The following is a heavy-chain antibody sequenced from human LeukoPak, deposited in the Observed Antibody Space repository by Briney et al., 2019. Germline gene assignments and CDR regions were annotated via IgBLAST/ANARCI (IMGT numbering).Heavy chain of an antibody. D-gene: IGHD3-16*01. Sequence: ASVKVSCKASGYTFTSYYLHWVRQAPGQGLEWMGMINPSAGSTNYAQEFQGRVTMTRDTSTSTVYMDLSSLRSEDTAIYYCAREIGGGLHYFDYWGQGTLVTVSS. CDR2: INPSAGST. J-gene: IGHJ4*02. V-gene: IGHV1-46*01. CDR3: AREIGGGLHYFDY. CDR1: GYTFTSYY.